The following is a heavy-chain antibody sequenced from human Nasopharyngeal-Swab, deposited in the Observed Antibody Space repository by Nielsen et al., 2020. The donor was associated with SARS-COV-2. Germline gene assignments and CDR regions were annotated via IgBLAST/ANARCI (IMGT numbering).Heavy chain of an antibody. J-gene: IGHJ4*02. Sequence: GGSLRLSCAASGFTFSRYWLHWVRRAPGKGLVWVSRINSDGSSTIYADSVKGRFTISRDNAKHTLYLQMNTLGAEDTAVYYCASDSGSFSPAHAYWGQGTLVTVSS. D-gene: IGHD3-10*01. CDR2: INSDGSST. V-gene: IGHV3-74*01. CDR1: GFTFSRYW. CDR3: ASDSGSFSPAHAY.